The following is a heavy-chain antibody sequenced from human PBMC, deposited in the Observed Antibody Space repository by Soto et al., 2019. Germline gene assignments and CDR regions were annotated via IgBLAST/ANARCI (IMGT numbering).Heavy chain of an antibody. V-gene: IGHV1-8*01. CDR2: MNPNSGNT. D-gene: IGHD3-3*01. Sequence: GASVKVSCKASGYTFTSYDINWVRQATGQGLEWMGWMNPNSGNTGYAQKFQGRVTMTRNTSISTAYMELSSLRSEDTAVYYCGRGLYDFWSGSFYMDVWGKGTTVTVSS. CDR3: GRGLYDFWSGSFYMDV. J-gene: IGHJ6*03. CDR1: GYTFTSYD.